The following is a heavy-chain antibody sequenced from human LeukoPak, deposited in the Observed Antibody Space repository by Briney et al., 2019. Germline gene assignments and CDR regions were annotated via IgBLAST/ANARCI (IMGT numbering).Heavy chain of an antibody. Sequence: SETLSLTCTVSGGSISSGGYYWSWIRQHPGKGLEWIGYIYYSGSTNYNPSLKSRVTISVDTSKNQFSLKLSSVTAADTAVYYCARTPSFVAAGLDYWGQGTLVTVSS. CDR1: GGSISSGGYY. V-gene: IGHV4-61*08. J-gene: IGHJ4*02. CDR2: IYYSGST. CDR3: ARTPSFVAAGLDY. D-gene: IGHD6-13*01.